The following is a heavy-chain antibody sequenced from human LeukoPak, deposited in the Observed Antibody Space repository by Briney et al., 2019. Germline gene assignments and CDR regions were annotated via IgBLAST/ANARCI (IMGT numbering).Heavy chain of an antibody. CDR2: ISGSGGST. Sequence: GGSLRLSCAASGFTFTDYAMSWVRQAPGKGLEWVSAISGSGGSTYYADSVKGRFTISRDNSKNTLYLQMNSLRAEDTAVYYCAEGIRVVTHWGQGTLVTVSS. CDR3: AEGIRVVTH. V-gene: IGHV3-23*01. D-gene: IGHD4-23*01. CDR1: GFTFTDYA. J-gene: IGHJ4*02.